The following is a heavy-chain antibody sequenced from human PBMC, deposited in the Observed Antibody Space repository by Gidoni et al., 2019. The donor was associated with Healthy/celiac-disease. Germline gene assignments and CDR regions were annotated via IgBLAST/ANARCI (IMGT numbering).Heavy chain of an antibody. CDR2: IITILGIA. CDR1: GGTFSSSA. Sequence: QVQLVQSGAEVKKPGSSVKVSCKASGGTFSSSAISWVRQAPGQGLEWMGRIITILGIANYARKFQGRVTITADKSTSTAYMELSSLRSEDTAVYYCARTYCSSTSCRSAFDIWGQGTMVTVSS. CDR3: ARTYCSSTSCRSAFDI. J-gene: IGHJ3*02. D-gene: IGHD2-2*01. V-gene: IGHV1-69*04.